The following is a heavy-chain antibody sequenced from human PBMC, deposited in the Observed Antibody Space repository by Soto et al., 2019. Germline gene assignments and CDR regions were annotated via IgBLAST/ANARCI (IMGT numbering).Heavy chain of an antibody. J-gene: IGHJ6*02. CDR3: ARYRAAPPGAYYYGMDV. CDR1: GGSISSYY. Sequence: SETLSLTWTVSGGSISSYYWSWIRQPPGKGLEWIGYIYYSGSTNYNPSLKSRVTISVDTSKNQFSLKLSSVTAADTAVYYCARYRAAPPGAYYYGMDVWGQGTTVTVSS. D-gene: IGHD6-6*01. CDR2: IYYSGST. V-gene: IGHV4-59*01.